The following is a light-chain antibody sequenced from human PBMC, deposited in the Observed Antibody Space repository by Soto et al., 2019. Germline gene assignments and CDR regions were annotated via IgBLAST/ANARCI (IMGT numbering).Light chain of an antibody. V-gene: IGKV1-27*01. CDR3: QKYNSAPFN. CDR1: QGISNY. J-gene: IGKJ3*01. CDR2: AAS. Sequence: DIQMTHSPSSLSASVLDRVTITFRASQGISNYLAWYQQKPGKVPKLLIYAASTLEPGVPSRFSGSGSGTDFTLTISSLQSEDVATYYCQKYNSAPFNFGPGTKVDIK.